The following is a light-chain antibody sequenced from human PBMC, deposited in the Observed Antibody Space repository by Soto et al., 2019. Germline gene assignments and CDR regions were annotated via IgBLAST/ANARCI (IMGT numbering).Light chain of an antibody. J-gene: IGKJ3*01. CDR1: QAVGSN. V-gene: IGKV3-15*01. CDR3: QQYYNWPPFT. Sequence: IVLTQSPATLSVSPGERATLSCRASQAVGSNLAWYQQRPGQAPRLLIYDASTRATGIPHRFSGGGSGTEFTLTISSLQSEDFAVYYCQQYYNWPPFTFGPGTKVDIK. CDR2: DAS.